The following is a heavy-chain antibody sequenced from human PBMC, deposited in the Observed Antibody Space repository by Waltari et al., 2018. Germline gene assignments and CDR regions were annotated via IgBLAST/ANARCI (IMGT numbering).Heavy chain of an antibody. CDR2: IYYSGST. V-gene: IGHV4-31*03. CDR3: ARAVGYSSSSVDYYYYMDV. D-gene: IGHD6-6*01. Sequence: QVQLQESGPGLVKPSQTLSLTCTVSGGSISSGGYSWRWIRQHPGKGLEWIGYIYYSGSTYYNPSLKSRVTISVDTSKNQFSLKLSSVTAADTAVYYCARAVGYSSSSVDYYYYMDVWGKGTTVTVSS. J-gene: IGHJ6*03. CDR1: GGSISSGGYS.